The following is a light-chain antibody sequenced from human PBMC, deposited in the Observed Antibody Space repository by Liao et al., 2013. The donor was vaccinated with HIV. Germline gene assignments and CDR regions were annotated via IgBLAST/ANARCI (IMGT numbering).Light chain of an antibody. Sequence: SYELTQSPSVSVSPGQTATITCSGDALPIQYAYWYQQRPGQAPTLVIYSDSDRPSGIPERFSGSNSGNTATLTISRVEAGDEADYYCQVWDSSSDHEVFGTGTKVTVL. CDR3: QVWDSSSDHEV. J-gene: IGLJ1*01. V-gene: IGLV3-21*02. CDR1: ALPIQY. CDR2: SDS.